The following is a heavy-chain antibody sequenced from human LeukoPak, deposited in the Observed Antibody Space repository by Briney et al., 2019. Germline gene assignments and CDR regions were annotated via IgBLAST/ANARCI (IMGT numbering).Heavy chain of an antibody. CDR2: INHSGST. Sequence: SETLSLTCAVYGGSFSGYYWSWIRQPPGRGLEWIGEINHSGSTNYNPSLKSRVTISVDTSKNQFSLKLSSVTAADTAVYYCASANYYYYYYMDVWGKGTTVTVSS. CDR1: GGSFSGYY. V-gene: IGHV4-34*01. CDR3: ASANYYYYYYMDV. J-gene: IGHJ6*03.